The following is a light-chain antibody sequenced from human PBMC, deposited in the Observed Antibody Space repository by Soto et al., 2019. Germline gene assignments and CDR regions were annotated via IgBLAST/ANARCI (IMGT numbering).Light chain of an antibody. CDR1: QSISSN. J-gene: IGKJ3*01. Sequence: EIVMTQSPATLSVSPGERATLSCRASQSISSNVVWFQQKPGQAPRLLIYGASTRATGIPARFSGSGSGTEFTLTISSLQSKDFAVYYCQQYNIWPRAFGPGTKVDIK. CDR2: GAS. V-gene: IGKV3-15*01. CDR3: QQYNIWPRA.